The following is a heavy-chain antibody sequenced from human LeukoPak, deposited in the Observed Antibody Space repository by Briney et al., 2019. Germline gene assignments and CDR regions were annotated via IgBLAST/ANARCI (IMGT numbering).Heavy chain of an antibody. CDR3: ARDFYDSSGYSLIDY. D-gene: IGHD3-22*01. CDR1: GYTFTSYG. J-gene: IGHJ4*02. Sequence: ASVKVSCKASGYTFTSYGISWVRQAPGQGLEWMGWISAYNGNTNYAQKLQGRVTMTTDTSTSTAYMELRSLRSDDTAVYYCARDFYDSSGYSLIDYWGQGTLLTVSS. V-gene: IGHV1-18*01. CDR2: ISAYNGNT.